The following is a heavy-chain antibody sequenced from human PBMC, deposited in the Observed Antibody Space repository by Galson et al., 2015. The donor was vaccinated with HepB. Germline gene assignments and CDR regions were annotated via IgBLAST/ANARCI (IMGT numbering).Heavy chain of an antibody. J-gene: IGHJ4*02. V-gene: IGHV3-33*01. Sequence: SLRLSCAASGFTFSSYGMHWVRQAPGKGLEWVAVIWYDGSNKYYADSVKGRFTISRDNSKNTLYLQMNSLRAEDTAVYYCAREKGLLWFGECDYWGQGTLVTVSS. CDR2: IWYDGSNK. D-gene: IGHD3-10*01. CDR3: AREKGLLWFGECDY. CDR1: GFTFSSYG.